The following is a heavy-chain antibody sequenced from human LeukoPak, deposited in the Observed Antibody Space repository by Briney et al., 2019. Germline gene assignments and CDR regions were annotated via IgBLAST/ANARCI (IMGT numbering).Heavy chain of an antibody. J-gene: IGHJ3*02. CDR2: ISSNGGST. CDR1: GFTFSSYA. Sequence: PGGSLRLSCSASGFTFSSYAMHWVRQAPGKGLEYVSAISSNGGSTYYADSVKGRFTISRDNSKNTLYLQMSSLRAEDTAVYYCARSLNVDTATNDAFDIWAKGQWSPSLQ. V-gene: IGHV3-64D*06. D-gene: IGHD5-18*01. CDR3: ARSLNVDTATNDAFDI.